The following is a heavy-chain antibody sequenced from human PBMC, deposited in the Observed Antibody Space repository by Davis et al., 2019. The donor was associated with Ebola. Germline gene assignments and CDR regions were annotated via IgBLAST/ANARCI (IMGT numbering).Heavy chain of an antibody. J-gene: IGHJ6*02. CDR1: GGTFTSYD. Sequence: ASVKVSCKASGGTFTSYDINWVRQATGQGLEWMGWMNPNSGNTGYAQKFQGRVTMTRNTSISTAYMELSSLRSEDTAVYYCARGGVQFYYYGMDVWGQGTTVTVSS. V-gene: IGHV1-8*01. D-gene: IGHD2-8*01. CDR2: MNPNSGNT. CDR3: ARGGVQFYYYGMDV.